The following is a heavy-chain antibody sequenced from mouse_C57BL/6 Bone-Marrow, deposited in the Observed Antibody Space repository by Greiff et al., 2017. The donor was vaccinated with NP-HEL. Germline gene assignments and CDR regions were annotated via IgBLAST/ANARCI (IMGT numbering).Heavy chain of an antibody. CDR2: ISYDGSN. CDR1: GYSITSGYY. J-gene: IGHJ4*01. V-gene: IGHV3-6*01. CDR3: AREVLTGDAMDY. D-gene: IGHD4-1*01. Sequence: EVKLVESGPGLVKPSQSLSLTCSVTGYSITSGYYWNWIRQFPGNKLEWMGYISYDGSNNYNPSLKNRISITRDTSKNQFFLKLNSVTTEDTATYYCAREVLTGDAMDYWGQGTSVTVSS.